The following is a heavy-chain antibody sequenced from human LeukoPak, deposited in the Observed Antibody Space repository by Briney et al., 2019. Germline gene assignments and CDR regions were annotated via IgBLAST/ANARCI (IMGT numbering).Heavy chain of an antibody. CDR1: GFTFSSYS. J-gene: IGHJ4*02. CDR2: ITRSSSAK. CDR3: TRDQEGSDY. Sequence: PGGSLRLSCVASGFTFSSYSMNWVRQAPGKGLEWVSYITRSSSAKFYADSVKGRFTISRDNAENLLCLQMNSLRAEDTAVYYCTRDQEGSDYWGQGTLVTVSS. V-gene: IGHV3-48*01.